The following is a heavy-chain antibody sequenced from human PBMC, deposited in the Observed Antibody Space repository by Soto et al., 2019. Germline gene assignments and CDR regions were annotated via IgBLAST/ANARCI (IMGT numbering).Heavy chain of an antibody. CDR2: INPSNDNT. D-gene: IGHD3-22*01. V-gene: IGHV1-18*01. J-gene: IGHJ5*02. CDR1: GYTFYRYG. CDR3: ARDTQQASNGYYLEWFDP. Sequence: QVQLVQSGAEVKKAGASVKVSCKASGYTFYRYGITWVRQAPGQGLEWMGWINPSNDNTNYAQKFRGRVTMTTDASTSTAHLELRSLKSDDTAVYYCARDTQQASNGYYLEWFDPWGQGTLVTVSS.